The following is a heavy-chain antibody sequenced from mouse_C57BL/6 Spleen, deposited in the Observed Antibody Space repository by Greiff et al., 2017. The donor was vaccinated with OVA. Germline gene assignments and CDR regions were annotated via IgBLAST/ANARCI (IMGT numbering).Heavy chain of an antibody. J-gene: IGHJ2*01. CDR3: SRRDDGSFDY. D-gene: IGHD2-3*01. CDR1: GFTFSDYG. V-gene: IGHV5-17*01. Sequence: VQVVESGGGLVKPGGSLKLSCAASGFTFSDYGMHWVRQAPEKGLEWVAYISSGSSTIYYADTVKGRFTISRDKAKNPLFLQMTSLRSEDTAMYYCSRRDDGSFDYWGQGTTLTVSS. CDR2: ISSGSSTI.